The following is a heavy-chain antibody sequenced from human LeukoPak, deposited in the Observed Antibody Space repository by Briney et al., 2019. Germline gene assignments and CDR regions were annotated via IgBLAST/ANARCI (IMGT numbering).Heavy chain of an antibody. J-gene: IGHJ3*02. V-gene: IGHV3-23*01. D-gene: IGHD4/OR15-4a*01. CDR3: AKDGAFRHPSATDAFDI. Sequence: GGSLRLSCAASGFTFSSYAMSWVRQAPGKGLEWVSAISGSGGSTSYADSVKGRFTISRDNSKHTLYLQMNSLRAEDTAVYYCAKDGAFRHPSATDAFDIWGQGTMVTVSS. CDR2: ISGSGGST. CDR1: GFTFSSYA.